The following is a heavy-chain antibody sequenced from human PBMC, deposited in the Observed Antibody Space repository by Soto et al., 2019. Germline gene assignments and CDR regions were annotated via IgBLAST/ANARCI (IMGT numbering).Heavy chain of an antibody. CDR2: IIPILGIA. Sequence: QVQLVQSGAEVKKPGSSVKVSCKASGGTFSSYTISWVRQAPGQGLEWMGRIIPILGIANYAQKFQGRVTITADKSTSTAYMELSSLRSEDTAVYYFASDSSGYGGAVTRRYYYCDYWCQGTMVTVSS. V-gene: IGHV1-69*02. CDR1: GGTFSSYT. D-gene: IGHD3-22*01. CDR3: ASDSSGYGGAVTRRYYYCDY. J-gene: IGHJ4*02.